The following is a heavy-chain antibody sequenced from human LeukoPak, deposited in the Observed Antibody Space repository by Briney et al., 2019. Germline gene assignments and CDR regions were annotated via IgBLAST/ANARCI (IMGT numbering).Heavy chain of an antibody. CDR1: GYIFTSYW. D-gene: IGHD1-26*01. V-gene: IGHV5-51*01. CDR2: IYPGDSDT. J-gene: IGHJ4*02. CDR3: ARSQGRYSRGSYEI. Sequence: GEALEISWKGSGYIFTSYWIGGGRQMPGKGLEWMGIIYPGDSDTRYSPSFQGQVTISADKSISTAYLQWSSLKASDTAMYYCARSQGRYSRGSYEIWGQGTLVPVSS.